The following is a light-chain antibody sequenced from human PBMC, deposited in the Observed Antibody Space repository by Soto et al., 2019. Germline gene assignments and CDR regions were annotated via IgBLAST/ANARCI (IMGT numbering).Light chain of an antibody. CDR3: FRDIHYPWR. J-gene: IGKJ1*01. V-gene: IGKV1-6*01. CDR1: QGIGNA. CDR2: GAS. Sequence: AKKMTQPPCFLSAAVRDRVTISCRASQGIGNALGWYQQKPGKPPKVLIYGASNLQSGVRPRFSGSGSGTYFTLANSSLQAEDSATYYCFRDIHYPWRFGQGTKVDIK.